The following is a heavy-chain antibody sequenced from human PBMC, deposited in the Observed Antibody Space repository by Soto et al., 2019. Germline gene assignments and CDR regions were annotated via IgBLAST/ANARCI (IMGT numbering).Heavy chain of an antibody. CDR1: GYTFSSYG. CDR2: ISPYSGHT. Sequence: QGQLVQSGGEVTKPGASVKVSCNSSGYTFSSYGISWVRQAPGQGLEWMGWISPYSGHTKEAPKVQGRITLTTETATGTAYMELRSRASDDTAVYYCARDRCTTAKCYTHHLDVWGQGTTVIVSS. CDR3: ARDRCTTAKCYTHHLDV. J-gene: IGHJ6*02. D-gene: IGHD2-8*01. V-gene: IGHV1-18*04.